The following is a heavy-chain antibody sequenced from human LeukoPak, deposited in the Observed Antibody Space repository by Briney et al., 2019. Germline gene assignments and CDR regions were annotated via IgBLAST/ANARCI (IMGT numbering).Heavy chain of an antibody. V-gene: IGHV4-4*07. D-gene: IGHD2-2*02. CDR1: GGSISTYY. J-gene: IGHJ4*02. CDR2: IHTSGST. CDR3: ARGSDIVVVPAAIPFDY. Sequence: SETLSLTCSVSGGSISTYYGSWIRQSAGKGLEWIGRIHTSGSTNYNPSLKSRVTISVDTSKNQFSLKLSSVTAADTAVYYCARGSDIVVVPAAIPFDYWGQGTLVTVSS.